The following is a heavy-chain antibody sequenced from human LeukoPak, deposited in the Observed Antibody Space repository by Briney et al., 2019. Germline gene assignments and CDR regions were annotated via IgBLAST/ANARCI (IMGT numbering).Heavy chain of an antibody. J-gene: IGHJ4*02. CDR2: INWNGGST. CDR3: ARESLGFWSGYYRY. V-gene: IGHV3-20*04. D-gene: IGHD3-3*01. CDR1: GFTFDDYS. Sequence: GGSLRLSCAASGFTFDDYSMSWVRQAPGKGLEWVSGINWNGGSTGYADSVKGRFTISRDNAKNSLYLQMNSLRAEDTALYYCARESLGFWSGYYRYWGQGTLVTVSS.